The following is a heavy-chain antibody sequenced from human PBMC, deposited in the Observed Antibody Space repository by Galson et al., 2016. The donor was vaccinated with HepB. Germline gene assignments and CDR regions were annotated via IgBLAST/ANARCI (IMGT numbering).Heavy chain of an antibody. D-gene: IGHD1-7*01. Sequence: SVKVSCKASGYTFTRYYIHWVRQAPGQGLEWMGVINPSGGSTKDAQKFQGRVTLTTDTSSSTAFMELRSLRLDDTAVYYCAKSERELLIAIDNWGHGTLVIVSS. V-gene: IGHV1-46*01. J-gene: IGHJ4*01. CDR1: GYTFTRYY. CDR2: INPSGGST. CDR3: AKSERELLIAIDN.